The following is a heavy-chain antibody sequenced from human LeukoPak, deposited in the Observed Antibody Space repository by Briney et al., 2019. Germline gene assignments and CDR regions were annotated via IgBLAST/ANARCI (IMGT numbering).Heavy chain of an antibody. CDR3: ARVQPLYYYDSSGYPDY. CDR2: ISAYNGNT. Sequence: EASVTVSCTASGYTFTTYYIHWVRQAPGQGLEWMGWISAYNGNTNYAQKLQGRVTMTTDTSTSTAYMELRSLRSDDTAVYYCARVQPLYYYDSSGYPDYWGQGTLVTVSS. D-gene: IGHD3-22*01. CDR1: GYTFTTYY. J-gene: IGHJ4*02. V-gene: IGHV1-18*01.